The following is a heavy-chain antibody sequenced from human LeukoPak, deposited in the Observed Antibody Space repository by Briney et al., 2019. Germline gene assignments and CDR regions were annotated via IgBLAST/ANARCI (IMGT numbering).Heavy chain of an antibody. CDR1: GFTFSSYE. J-gene: IGHJ4*02. Sequence: GGSLRLSCAASGFTFSSYEMNWVRQAPGKGLEWVSFISIGGSPIFYADSVKGRFTISRDNAKKSLFLQMNSLRVEDTAVYYCARGYYGRTGPSPTGYWGQGTLVTVSS. V-gene: IGHV3-48*03. D-gene: IGHD3-22*01. CDR3: ARGYYGRTGPSPTGY. CDR2: ISIGGSPI.